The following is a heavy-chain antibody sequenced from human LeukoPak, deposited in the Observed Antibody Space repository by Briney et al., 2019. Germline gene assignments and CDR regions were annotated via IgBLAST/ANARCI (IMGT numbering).Heavy chain of an antibody. D-gene: IGHD2-8*02. Sequence: GGSLTLSCAASGFTFSSLATTWVRQAPGKGLEWVSTIRSNVDTTYNADSVKGRFTISRDNSKNTLYLELNSLRVEDTATFYCAKGQVLDDGVFDWCSQGTMVTVSS. CDR1: GFTFSSLA. V-gene: IGHV3-23*01. J-gene: IGHJ4*02. CDR3: AKGQVLDDGVFDW. CDR2: IRSNVDTT.